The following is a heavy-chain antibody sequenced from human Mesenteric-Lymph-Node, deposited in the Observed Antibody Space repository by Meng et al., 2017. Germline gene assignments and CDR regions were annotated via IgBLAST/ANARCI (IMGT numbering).Heavy chain of an antibody. J-gene: IGHJ5*02. D-gene: IGHD6-13*01. CDR3: ARSALSSSWYEGNWFDP. Sequence: LSLTCAASGFTFSSYGMHWVRQAPGKGLEWVAVIWYDGSNKYYADSVKGRFTISRDNAKNTLYLQMNSLRAEDTAVYYCARSALSSSWYEGNWFDPWGQGTLVTVSS. CDR1: GFTFSSYG. CDR2: IWYDGSNK. V-gene: IGHV3-33*03.